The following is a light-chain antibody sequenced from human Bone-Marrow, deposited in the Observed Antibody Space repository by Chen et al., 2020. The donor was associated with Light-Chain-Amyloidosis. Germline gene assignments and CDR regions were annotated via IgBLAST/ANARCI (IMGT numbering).Light chain of an antibody. CDR3: QSADSSGTYEVI. CDR2: RDT. Sequence: SYELTQPPSVSVYPGQTARITISVDELPTKYAYWYQQKPGQAPVLVIHRDTERPSGISERFSGSSSGTTATLTISGVQAQDEADYHCQSADSSGTYEVIFGGGTKLTVL. J-gene: IGLJ2*01. CDR1: ELPTKY. V-gene: IGLV3-25*03.